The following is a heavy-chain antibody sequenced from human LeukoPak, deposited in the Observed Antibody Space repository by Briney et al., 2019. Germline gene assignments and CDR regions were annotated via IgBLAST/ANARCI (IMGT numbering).Heavy chain of an antibody. V-gene: IGHV3-7*01. CDR3: ARNEDYSDSTGYYSTFYLDS. CDR2: INEDGSEK. Sequence: GGSLRLSCAASGFTFSSYEMNWVRQAPGKGLEWVANINEDGSEKYYVDSVKGRFTISRDNGKNAVYLQMKSLRAEDTAVYYCARNEDYSDSTGYYSTFYLDSWGQGTLVTVSS. J-gene: IGHJ4*02. CDR1: GFTFSSYE. D-gene: IGHD3-22*01.